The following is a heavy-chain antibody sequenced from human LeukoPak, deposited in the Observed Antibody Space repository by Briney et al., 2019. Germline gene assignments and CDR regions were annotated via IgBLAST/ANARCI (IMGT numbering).Heavy chain of an antibody. Sequence: SETLSLTCAVYGGSFGTYYWSWIRQSPGKGLEWIGYIYVTGARYNPYLQSRVTISVDRSRNQFFLKMSSVTAADTAVYYCARHIGGGIEDMDVWGKGTKVIVSS. V-gene: IGHV4-59*08. D-gene: IGHD3-16*02. CDR3: ARHIGGGIEDMDV. CDR2: IYVTGA. CDR1: GGSFGTYY. J-gene: IGHJ6*03.